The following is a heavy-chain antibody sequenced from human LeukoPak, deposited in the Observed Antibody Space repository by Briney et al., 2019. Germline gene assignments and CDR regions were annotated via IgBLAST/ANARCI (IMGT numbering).Heavy chain of an antibody. V-gene: IGHV4-59*01. CDR3: ARDLVESASNYDYYYYYMDV. CDR2: IYYSGST. D-gene: IGHD4-11*01. Sequence: SETLSLTCTVSGGSISSYYWSWIRQPPGKGLEWIGYIYYSGSTNYNPSLKSRVTISVDTSKNQFSLKLSSVTAADTAVYYCARDLVESASNYDYYYYYMDVWGKGTTVTVSS. CDR1: GGSISSYY. J-gene: IGHJ6*03.